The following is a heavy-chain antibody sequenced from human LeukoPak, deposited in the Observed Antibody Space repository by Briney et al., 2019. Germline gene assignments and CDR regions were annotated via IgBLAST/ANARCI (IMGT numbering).Heavy chain of an antibody. CDR1: GYTFASYH. Sequence: ASVKVSCKTSGYTFASYHIHWVRQAPGQGLEWVGWIRGDNGNTNYAQKFQGRVTMTTDTSTSTAYMELRSLRSDDTAVYYCARDRFYGSASTAYFDYWGQGTLVTVSS. CDR2: IRGDNGNT. V-gene: IGHV1-18*04. CDR3: ARDRFYGSASTAYFDY. D-gene: IGHD3-10*01. J-gene: IGHJ4*02.